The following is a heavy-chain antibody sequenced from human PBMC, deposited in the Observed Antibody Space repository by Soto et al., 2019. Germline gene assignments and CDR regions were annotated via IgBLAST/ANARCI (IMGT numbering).Heavy chain of an antibody. CDR1: GGSISSSYW. Sequence: SETLSLTCAVSGGSISSSYWWNWVRQPPGKGLEWIGKIYHSGSTNYNPSLKNRVTISVDKSNNQFSLRLSSVTAADTAVYYCARSGSGSGWLGGQGTLVTVSS. V-gene: IGHV4-4*02. J-gene: IGHJ4*02. D-gene: IGHD6-19*01. CDR2: IYHSGST. CDR3: ARSGSGSGWL.